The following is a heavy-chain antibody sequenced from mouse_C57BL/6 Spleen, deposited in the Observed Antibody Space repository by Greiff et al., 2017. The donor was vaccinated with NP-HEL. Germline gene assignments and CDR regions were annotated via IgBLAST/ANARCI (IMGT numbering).Heavy chain of an antibody. CDR2: INPNNGGT. D-gene: IGHD2-10*02. J-gene: IGHJ1*03. V-gene: IGHV1-22*01. CDR3: AREGYGNHRGWYFDV. Sequence: VQLQQSGPELVKPGASVKMSCKASGYTFTDYNMHWVKQSHGKSLEWIGYINPNNGGTSYNQKFKGKATLTVNKSSSTAYMELRSLTSEDSAVYYCAREGYGNHRGWYFDVWGTGTTVTVSS. CDR1: GYTFTDYN.